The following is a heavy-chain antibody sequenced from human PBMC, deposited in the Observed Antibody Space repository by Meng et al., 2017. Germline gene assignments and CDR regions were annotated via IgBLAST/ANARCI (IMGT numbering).Heavy chain of an antibody. Sequence: ASVKVSCKASGYTFTSYYMHWVRQASGQGLEWMGIINPSGGSTSYAQKFQGRVTMTRDTSTSTVYMELSSLRSEDTAVYYCARVGYYGSGSYSWFDPWGQGTLVTVSS. CDR2: INPSGGST. CDR3: ARVGYYGSGSYSWFDP. V-gene: IGHV1-46*01. CDR1: GYTFTSYY. J-gene: IGHJ5*02. D-gene: IGHD3-10*01.